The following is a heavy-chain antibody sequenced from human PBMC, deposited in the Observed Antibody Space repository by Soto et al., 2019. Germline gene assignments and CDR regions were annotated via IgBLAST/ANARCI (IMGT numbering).Heavy chain of an antibody. D-gene: IGHD3-10*01. CDR1: GDSISRYY. CDR3: ERDQGGEFVKGCGMDV. J-gene: IGHJ6*04. CDR2: IYYSGET. Sequence: VQLQESGPGLVKPSETLSLTCTVSGDSISRYYWSWIRLSPGKGLEWIGYIYYSGETNYNPSVKGRVTISVDRTKNQFSMKLSSVTAADTAVYYCERDQGGEFVKGCGMDVWGEWTTVTVSS. V-gene: IGHV4-59*01.